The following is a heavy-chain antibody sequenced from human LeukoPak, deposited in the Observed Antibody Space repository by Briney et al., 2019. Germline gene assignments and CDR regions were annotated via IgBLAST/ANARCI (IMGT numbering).Heavy chain of an antibody. CDR2: ISAYNGNT. CDR3: ARSVNIAANYYYYYMDV. V-gene: IGHV1-18*01. D-gene: IGHD6-6*01. CDR1: GYTFTSYG. J-gene: IGHJ6*03. Sequence: ASVKVSCKASGYTFTSYGISWVRQAPGQGLEWMGWISAYNGNTNYAQKLQGRVTMTTDTSTSTAYMELRSLRSDDTAVYYCARSVNIAANYYYYYMDVWGKGTTVTVSS.